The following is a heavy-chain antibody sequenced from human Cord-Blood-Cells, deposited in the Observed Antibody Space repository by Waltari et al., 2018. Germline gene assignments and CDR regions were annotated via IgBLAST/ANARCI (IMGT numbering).Heavy chain of an antibody. D-gene: IGHD6-6*01. V-gene: IGHV3-23*01. Sequence: EVQLLESGGGLVQTGGSLRLSCAASGLSFSGHRLSWVRSALGKGLEWVSAISGSGGSTYYADSVKGRFTISRDNSKNTLYLQMNSLRAEDTAVYYCAKDLGGIAARSAFDIWGQGTMVTVSS. CDR3: AKDLGGIAARSAFDI. CDR2: ISGSGGST. CDR1: GLSFSGHR. J-gene: IGHJ3*02.